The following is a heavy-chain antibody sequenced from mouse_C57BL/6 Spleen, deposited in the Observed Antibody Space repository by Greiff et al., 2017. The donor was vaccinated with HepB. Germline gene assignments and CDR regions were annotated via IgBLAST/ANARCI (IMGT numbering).Heavy chain of an antibody. V-gene: IGHV1-62-2*01. D-gene: IGHD1-1*01. CDR2: FYPGSGSI. CDR3: ARHEVYYYGSSYGYFDV. J-gene: IGHJ1*03. Sequence: VNVVESGAELVKPGASVKLSCKASGYTFTEYTIHWVKQRSGQGLEWIGWFYPGSGSIKYNEKFKDKATLTADKSSSTVYMELSRLTSEDSAVYFCARHEVYYYGSSYGYFDVWGTGTTVTVSS. CDR1: GYTFTEYT.